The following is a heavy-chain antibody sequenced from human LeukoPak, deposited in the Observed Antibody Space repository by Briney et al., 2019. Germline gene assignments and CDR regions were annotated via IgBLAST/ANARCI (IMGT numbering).Heavy chain of an antibody. J-gene: IGHJ6*03. D-gene: IGHD5-12*01. Sequence: GGSLRLSCAASGFTFSNYAMSWVRQAPGKGLEWVSGIRGSGGSTYYAESVKGRFTISRDNSKNTLYIQMNSLRAEDTAVYYCARDRKVATSHYYYYYYMDVWGKGTTVTVSS. CDR1: GFTFSNYA. CDR3: ARDRKVATSHYYYYYYMDV. CDR2: IRGSGGST. V-gene: IGHV3-23*01.